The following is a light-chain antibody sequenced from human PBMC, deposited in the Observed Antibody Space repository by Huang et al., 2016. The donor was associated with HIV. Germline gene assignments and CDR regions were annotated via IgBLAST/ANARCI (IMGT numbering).Light chain of an antibody. Sequence: DIVMTQSPDSLAVSLGERATITCVSSQSVLSPSNNRNHLAWYQQKPRQPPKLLIYWASTQESGVPDRFRGSGSATDFTLTIDNLQAEDVALYFCQQYYSIPGFGQGTYVEV. CDR2: WAS. CDR3: QQYYSIPG. J-gene: IGKJ1*01. CDR1: QSVLSPSNNRNH. V-gene: IGKV4-1*01.